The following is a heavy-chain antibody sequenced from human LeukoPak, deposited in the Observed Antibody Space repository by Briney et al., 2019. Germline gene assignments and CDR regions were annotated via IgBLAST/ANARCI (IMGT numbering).Heavy chain of an antibody. Sequence: GGSLRLSCAASGFTFSSYAMSWVRQAPGKGLEWVSGISGSGGSTYYADSVKGRFTISRDNSKNTLYLQMNSLRAEDTALYYCAKDLRYYSGSGSSTGGQGTLVTVSS. V-gene: IGHV3-23*01. CDR3: AKDLRYYSGSGSST. D-gene: IGHD3-10*01. J-gene: IGHJ4*02. CDR2: ISGSGGST. CDR1: GFTFSSYA.